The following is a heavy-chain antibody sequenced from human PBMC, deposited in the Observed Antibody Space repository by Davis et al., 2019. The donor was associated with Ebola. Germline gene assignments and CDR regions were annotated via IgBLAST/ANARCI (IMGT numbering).Heavy chain of an antibody. CDR3: ATEATMVY. Sequence: GGSLRLSCAASGFTVSSNYMTWVRQAPGKGLEWLGYISSNSDTTYYADSVRGRFIISRDNDKNSVLLQMDRMTHDDAGVYYCATEATMVYWGQGVLVTVSS. CDR1: GFTVSSNY. CDR2: ISSNSDTT. V-gene: IGHV3-48*02. J-gene: IGHJ4*02. D-gene: IGHD4/OR15-4a*01.